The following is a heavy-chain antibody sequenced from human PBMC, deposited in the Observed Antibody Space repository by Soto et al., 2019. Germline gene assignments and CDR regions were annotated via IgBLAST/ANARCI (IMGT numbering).Heavy chain of an antibody. D-gene: IGHD6-19*01. V-gene: IGHV1-18*01. CDR2: ISAYNGNT. J-gene: IGHJ6*02. CDR3: ARRMAVAGHYYYYGMDV. CDR1: GYTFTSYG. Sequence: ASVKVSCKASGYTFTSYGISWVRQAPGQGLEWMGWISAYNGNTNYAQKLQGRVTMTTDTSTSTAYMELRSLRSDDTAVYYCARRMAVAGHYYYYGMDVWGQGTTVTVSS.